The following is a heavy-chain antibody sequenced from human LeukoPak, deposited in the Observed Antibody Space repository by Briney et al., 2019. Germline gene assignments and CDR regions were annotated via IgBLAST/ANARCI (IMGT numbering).Heavy chain of an antibody. D-gene: IGHD3-10*01. V-gene: IGHV3-9*01. J-gene: IGHJ6*02. CDR2: ISWNSGSI. Sequence: GGSLRLSGAASGFTFDDYAMPWVRQAPGKGREWVSGISWNSGSIGHADSVKGRFTISRDNAKHSLYLQMNSLRAEDTALYYCAKGMGVGGVWFGEVGYGMDVWGQGTTVTVSS. CDR1: GFTFDDYA. CDR3: AKGMGVGGVWFGEVGYGMDV.